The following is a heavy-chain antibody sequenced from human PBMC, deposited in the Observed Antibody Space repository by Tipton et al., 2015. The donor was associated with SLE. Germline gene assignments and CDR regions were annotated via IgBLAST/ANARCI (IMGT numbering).Heavy chain of an antibody. Sequence: LRLSCTVSGGSISSGGYYWTWIRQLPGKGLEWIGYIYYSGNTYYNPSLGSRLTISVDTSKDQFSLRLTPVTAADTAVYYCARATDWNLSPDVWGKGTTVTVSS. V-gene: IGHV4-31*03. CDR3: ARATDWNLSPDV. CDR2: IYYSGNT. J-gene: IGHJ6*04. CDR1: GGSISSGGYY. D-gene: IGHD1-7*01.